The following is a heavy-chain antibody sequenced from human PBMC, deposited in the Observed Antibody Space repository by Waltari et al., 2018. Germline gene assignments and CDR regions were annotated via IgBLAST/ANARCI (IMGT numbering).Heavy chain of an antibody. V-gene: IGHV3-7*01. CDR2: IKHDGRDK. CDR3: ARDRFYYDSSASSDDAFDI. Sequence: EVQLVESGGGLVKPGVSLRLACAAAGLTCSTYWRTWVSQAPGKGLEWVANIKHDGRDKFYVDSVKARFTISRDNAKNSLFLQINSLRADDTAVYYCARDRFYYDSSASSDDAFDIGGQGTMVTVSS. CDR1: GLTCSTYW. D-gene: IGHD3-22*01. J-gene: IGHJ3*02.